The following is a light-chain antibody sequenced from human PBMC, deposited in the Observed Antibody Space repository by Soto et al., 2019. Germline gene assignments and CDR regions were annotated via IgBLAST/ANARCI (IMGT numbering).Light chain of an antibody. V-gene: IGLV2-14*01. CDR2: DVS. CDR1: SSDVGGYNY. Sequence: QSVLTQPASVSGSPGQSITISCTGTSSDVGGYNYVSWYQQHPGRAPQLMIYDVSNRPSGVSNRFSGSRSGNTASLTISGLQTEAEADYYCSSYTSSSTVVFGGGTKLTVL. J-gene: IGLJ2*01. CDR3: SSYTSSSTVV.